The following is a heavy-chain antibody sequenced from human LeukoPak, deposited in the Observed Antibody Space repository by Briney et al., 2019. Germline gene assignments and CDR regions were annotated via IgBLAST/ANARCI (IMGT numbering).Heavy chain of an antibody. CDR2: IKQDGSEK. CDR1: GFTFSSYW. D-gene: IGHD6-13*01. J-gene: IGHJ4*02. V-gene: IGHV3-7*03. CDR3: ARARGGSSWYFVY. Sequence: GGSLRLSCAASGFTFSSYWMSWVRQAPGKGLEWVANIKQDGSEKYYVDSVKGRFTISRDNAKNSLYLQMNSLRAEDTAVYYCARARGGSSWYFVYWGQGTLVTVSS.